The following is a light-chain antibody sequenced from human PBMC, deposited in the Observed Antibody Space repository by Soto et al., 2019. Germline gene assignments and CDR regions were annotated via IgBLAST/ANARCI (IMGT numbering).Light chain of an antibody. CDR3: QQYNSFSLT. V-gene: IGKV1-5*01. J-gene: IGKJ4*01. CDR2: DAS. CDR1: QSVTAR. Sequence: DIQLTQSPSTLSASVADRVTITCRASQSVTARLAWYQQKPGKAPKLLIYDASILERGVPSRFSGSGSGTEFTLTISSLHPAYFATYYRQQYNSFSLTFGGGTK.